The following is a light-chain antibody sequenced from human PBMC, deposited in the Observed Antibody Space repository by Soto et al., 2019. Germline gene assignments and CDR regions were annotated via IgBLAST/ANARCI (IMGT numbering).Light chain of an antibody. J-gene: IGKJ4*01. CDR3: QQYNNWPPLT. CDR1: QSVSSN. Sequence: EIVMTQSPATLSVSPGERATLSCRASQSVSSNLAWYQQKPGQAPRLLIYGASPRATGIPARFSGSGSGTEFTLTISSLQSEDFAGYYCQQYNNWPPLTFGGGTKVESK. CDR2: GAS. V-gene: IGKV3-15*01.